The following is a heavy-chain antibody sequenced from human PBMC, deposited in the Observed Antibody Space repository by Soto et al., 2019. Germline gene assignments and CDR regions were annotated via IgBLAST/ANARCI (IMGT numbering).Heavy chain of an antibody. CDR1: GFTFSSYG. D-gene: IGHD2-15*01. V-gene: IGHV3-33*01. CDR2: IWYDGSNK. CDR3: ARDDCSGGSCDLGYYYGMDV. J-gene: IGHJ6*02. Sequence: GGSLRLSCAASGFTFSSYGMHWVRQAPGKGLEWVAVIWYDGSNKYYADSVKGRFTISRDNSKNTLYLQMNSLRAEDTAVYYYARDDCSGGSCDLGYYYGMDVWGQGTTVTVSS.